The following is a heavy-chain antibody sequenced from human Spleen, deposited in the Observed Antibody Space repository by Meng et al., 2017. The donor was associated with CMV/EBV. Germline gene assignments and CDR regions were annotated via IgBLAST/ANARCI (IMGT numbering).Heavy chain of an antibody. V-gene: IGHV3-7*01. J-gene: IGHJ3*02. CDR1: GFTFSDYY. CDR3: ARDWGGFDI. Sequence: GESLKISCAASGFTFSDYYMSWIRQAPGKGLEWVANIKEDESEKYYVDSVKGRFTISRDNAKNSVYLQMNTLRAEDTAVYYCARDWGGFDIWGQGTKVTVSS. D-gene: IGHD7-27*01. CDR2: IKEDESEK.